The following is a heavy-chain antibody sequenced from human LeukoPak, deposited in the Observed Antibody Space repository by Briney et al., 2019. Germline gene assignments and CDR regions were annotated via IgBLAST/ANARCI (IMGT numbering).Heavy chain of an antibody. Sequence: PSETLSLTCTVSGGSICSYYWSWIRQPPGKGLEWIGYIYYSGSTNYNPSLKSRVTISVDTSKNQFSLKLSSVTAADTAVYYCARGYGYNPHWGQGTTVTVSS. CDR2: IYYSGST. CDR1: GGSICSYY. CDR3: ARGYGYNPH. J-gene: IGHJ6*02. V-gene: IGHV4-59*01. D-gene: IGHD5-24*01.